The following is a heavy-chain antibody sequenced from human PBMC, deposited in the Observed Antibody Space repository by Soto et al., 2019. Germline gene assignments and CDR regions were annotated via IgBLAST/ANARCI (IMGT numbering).Heavy chain of an antibody. CDR1: GGSISSSNW. CDR3: ASIAVAGTEQYYFDY. V-gene: IGHV4-4*02. D-gene: IGHD6-19*01. CDR2: IYHSGST. J-gene: IGHJ4*02. Sequence: SETLSLTCGVSGGSISSSNWWSWVRQPPGKGLEWIGEIYHSGSTNYNPSLKSRVTISVDKSKNQFSLKLSSVTAADTAAYYCASIAVAGTEQYYFDYWGQGTLVTVSS.